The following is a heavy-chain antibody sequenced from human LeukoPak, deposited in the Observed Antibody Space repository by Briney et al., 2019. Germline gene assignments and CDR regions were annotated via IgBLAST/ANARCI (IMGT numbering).Heavy chain of an antibody. CDR3: ARVVVVTAILGGYYYYYYMDV. D-gene: IGHD2-21*02. Sequence: PSETLSLTCAVYGGSFSGYDWSWIRQPPGKGLEWIGEINHSGSTNYNASLKSRVTISVDTSKNQFSLKLSSVTAADTAVYYCARVVVVTAILGGYYYYYYMDVWGKGTTVTVSS. J-gene: IGHJ6*03. V-gene: IGHV4-34*01. CDR1: GGSFSGYD. CDR2: INHSGST.